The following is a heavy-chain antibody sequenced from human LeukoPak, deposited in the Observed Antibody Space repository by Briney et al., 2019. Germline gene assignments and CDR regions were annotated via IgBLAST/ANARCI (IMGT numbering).Heavy chain of an antibody. CDR1: GGSISTSNYY. D-gene: IGHD3-3*01. V-gene: IGHV4-39*07. CDR2: IFYSGST. CDR3: ARYSYDFWSGYSKWFDP. J-gene: IGHJ5*02. Sequence: SETLSLTCTVSGGSISTSNYYWGWIRQPPGKGLEWIGNIFYSGSTYYSPSLKSRVTISLDTSRNQFSLKLNSVTAADTAVYYCARYSYDFWSGYSKWFDPWGQGTLVTVSS.